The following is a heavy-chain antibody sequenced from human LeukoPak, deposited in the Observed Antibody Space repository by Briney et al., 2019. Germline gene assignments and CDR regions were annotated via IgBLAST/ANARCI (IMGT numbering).Heavy chain of an antibody. Sequence: ASVKISCKVSGYTFTDYYKHWVQQAPGKGLEWMGLVDPEDGETIYAEKFQGRVTITADTSTDTAYMELSSLRSEDTAVYYCASGVVVPAAIEIDYWGQGTLVTVSS. CDR1: GYTFTDYY. D-gene: IGHD2-2*01. J-gene: IGHJ4*02. V-gene: IGHV1-69-2*01. CDR3: ASGVVVPAAIEIDY. CDR2: VDPEDGET.